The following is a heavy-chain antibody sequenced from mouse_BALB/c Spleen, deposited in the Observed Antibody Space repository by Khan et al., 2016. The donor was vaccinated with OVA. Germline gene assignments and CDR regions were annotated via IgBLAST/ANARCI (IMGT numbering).Heavy chain of an antibody. Sequence: EVQLQESGPGLVKPSQSLSLTCTVTGYSITSDYAWNWIRQFPGNKLEWMGYISYSGNTNYNPSLKSRISVTRDTSKNQFFLQLNSVTTEDTATYYCSRVYGVDLDYWGQGTTLTVSS. V-gene: IGHV3-2*02. CDR2: ISYSGNT. CDR1: GYSITSDYA. D-gene: IGHD2-10*02. CDR3: SRVYGVDLDY. J-gene: IGHJ2*01.